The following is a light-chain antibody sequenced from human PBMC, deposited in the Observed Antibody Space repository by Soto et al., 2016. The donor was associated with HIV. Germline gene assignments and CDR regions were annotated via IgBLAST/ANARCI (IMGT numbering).Light chain of an antibody. CDR2: DDS. V-gene: IGLV3-21*03. CDR3: QVWDTIGDHYV. CDR1: NVGGKS. J-gene: IGLJ1*01. Sequence: SYVLTQPPSVSVAPGKTARITCGENNVGGKSVHWYQQKPGQAPVLVVYDDSDRPSGIPERFSDANSGNTATLTISRVEGGDEADYFCQVWDTIGDHYVFGTGTKLTVL.